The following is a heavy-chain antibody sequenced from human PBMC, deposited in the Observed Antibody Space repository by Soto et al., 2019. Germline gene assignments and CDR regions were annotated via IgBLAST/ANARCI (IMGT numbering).Heavy chain of an antibody. D-gene: IGHD3-3*01. Sequence: QVQLVQSGAEVKKPGSSVKVSCKASGGTFSSYAISWVRQAPGQGLEWMGGIIPIFGTANYGQKFQGRVTITANEATTTASMERSSLRSEDTAVYYCASSRRIDYDSWSGHYSTHSYYHGMDGWGQGTTVTVSS. V-gene: IGHV1-69*01. CDR2: IIPIFGTA. J-gene: IGHJ6*02. CDR1: GGTFSSYA. CDR3: ASSRRIDYDSWSGHYSTHSYYHGMDG.